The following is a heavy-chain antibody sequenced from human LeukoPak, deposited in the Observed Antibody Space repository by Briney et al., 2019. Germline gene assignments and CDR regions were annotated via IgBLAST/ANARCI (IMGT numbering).Heavy chain of an antibody. V-gene: IGHV3-23*01. J-gene: IGHJ4*02. D-gene: IGHD5-18*01. CDR1: GFTFSSYA. CDR3: ARRATTERGHSYGLDF. Sequence: GGSLRLSCAASGFTFSSYAMTWVRQAPGKGLEWVSAISGSGGSTYYADSLTGRFTISRDNAKNSLYLQMNSLRAEDTAMYYCARRATTERGHSYGLDFWGQGTLVTVSS. CDR2: ISGSGGST.